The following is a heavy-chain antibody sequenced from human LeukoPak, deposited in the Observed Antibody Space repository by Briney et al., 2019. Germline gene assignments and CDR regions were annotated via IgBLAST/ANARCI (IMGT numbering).Heavy chain of an antibody. CDR2: INPNSGGT. D-gene: IGHD2-8*01. V-gene: IGHV1-2*02. Sequence: ASVKVSCKASGYTFTGYYMHWVRQAPGQGLEWMGWINPNSGGTNYAQKFQGGVTMTRDTSISTAYMELSRLRSDDTAVYYCARPLMVPFSDAFDIWGQGTMVTVSS. J-gene: IGHJ3*02. CDR1: GYTFTGYY. CDR3: ARPLMVPFSDAFDI.